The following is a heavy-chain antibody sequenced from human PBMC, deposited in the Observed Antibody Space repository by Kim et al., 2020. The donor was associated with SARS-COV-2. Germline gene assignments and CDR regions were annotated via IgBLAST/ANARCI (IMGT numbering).Heavy chain of an antibody. D-gene: IGHD5-18*01. CDR2: ISYDGSNK. J-gene: IGHJ4*02. CDR1: GFTFSSYG. CDR3: ANVGQRLDTARVGGFDY. Sequence: GGSLRLSCAASGFTFSSYGMHWVRQAPGKGLEWVAVISYDGSNKYYADSVKGRFTISRDNSKNTLYLQMNSLRAEDTAVYYCANVGQRLDTARVGGFDYWGQGTLVTVSS. V-gene: IGHV3-30*18.